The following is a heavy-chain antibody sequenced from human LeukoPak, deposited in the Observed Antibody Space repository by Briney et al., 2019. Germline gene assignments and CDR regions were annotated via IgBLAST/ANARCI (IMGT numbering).Heavy chain of an antibody. Sequence: GGSLRLSCAASGFTFSTSAMHWVRQAPGKGLEWVAAISYEGSNKYYADSVKGRCTISRDNSKTTLYLQMNSLRFEDTAVYYCAKEARSTYYFEYWGHGTLVTVSS. J-gene: IGHJ4*03. CDR1: GFTFSTSA. V-gene: IGHV3-30-3*01. CDR3: AKEARSTYYFEY. CDR2: ISYEGSNK.